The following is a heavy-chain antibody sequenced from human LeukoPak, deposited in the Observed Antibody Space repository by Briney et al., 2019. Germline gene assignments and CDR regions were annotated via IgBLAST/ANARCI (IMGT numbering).Heavy chain of an antibody. CDR1: GFTFSSYP. J-gene: IGHJ3*02. CDR2: ISDDGTNK. CDR3: ARGKFFDI. V-gene: IGHV3-30-3*01. Sequence: AGGSLRLSCKASGFTFSSYPMDWVRQAPGKGLEWVAIISDDGTNKYYADSVKGRFTISRDDSNTPVYMKMNSLRVDDTAIYFCARGKFFDIWGQGTMVTVSS.